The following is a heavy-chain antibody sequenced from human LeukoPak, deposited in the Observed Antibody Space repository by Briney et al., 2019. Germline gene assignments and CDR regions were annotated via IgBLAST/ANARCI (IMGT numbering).Heavy chain of an antibody. Sequence: GGSLRLSCAASGFTVSSNYMSWVRQAPGKGLEWVSVIYSGGSTYYADSVKGRFTISRDNSKNTLYLQMNSLRAEDTAVYYCATGDTPQYFDYWGQGTLVTVSS. CDR3: ATGDTPQYFDY. J-gene: IGHJ4*02. V-gene: IGHV3-53*01. D-gene: IGHD7-27*01. CDR2: IYSGGST. CDR1: GFTVSSNY.